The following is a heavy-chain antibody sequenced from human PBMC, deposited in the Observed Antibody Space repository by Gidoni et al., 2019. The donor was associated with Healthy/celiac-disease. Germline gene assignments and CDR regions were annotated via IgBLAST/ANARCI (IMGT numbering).Heavy chain of an antibody. CDR2: ISYDGSNK. Sequence: QVQLVESGGGVVKPKRSLRLSCAASGFTFSSYGMHWVRQAPGKGLEWLAVISYDGSNKYYADSVKGRFTISRDNSKNTLYLQMNSLRAEDTAVYYCANRDHNGDYGGAFDIWGQGTMVTVSS. D-gene: IGHD4-17*01. CDR3: ANRDHNGDYGGAFDI. J-gene: IGHJ3*02. V-gene: IGHV3-30*18. CDR1: GFTFSSYG.